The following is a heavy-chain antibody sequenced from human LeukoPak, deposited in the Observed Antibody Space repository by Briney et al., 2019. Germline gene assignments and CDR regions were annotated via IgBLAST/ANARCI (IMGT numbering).Heavy chain of an antibody. CDR1: GYTFTSYY. CDR3: ARDTIQHGWFDP. CDR2: INPSGGST. J-gene: IGHJ5*02. Sequence: GASVKVSCKASGYTFTSYYMHWVRQAPGQGLEWMGIINPSGGSTSYAQKFQGRVTMTRDTSTSTVYMELSSLRSVDTAVYYCARDTIQHGWFDPWGQGTLVTVSS. V-gene: IGHV1-46*01.